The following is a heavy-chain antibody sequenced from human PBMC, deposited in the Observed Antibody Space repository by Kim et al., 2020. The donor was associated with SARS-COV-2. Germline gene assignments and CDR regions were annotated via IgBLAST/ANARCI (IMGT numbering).Heavy chain of an antibody. CDR2: ISSSSSTI. V-gene: IGHV3-48*02. CDR3: ARWKRYCSSTSCYRGFDY. D-gene: IGHD2-2*02. CDR1: GFTFSSYS. Sequence: GGSLRLSCAASGFTFSSYSMNWVRQAPGKGLEWVSYISSSSSTIYYADSVKGRFTISRDNAKNSLYLQMNSLRDEDTAVYYCARWKRYCSSTSCYRGFDYWGQGTLVTVSS. J-gene: IGHJ4*02.